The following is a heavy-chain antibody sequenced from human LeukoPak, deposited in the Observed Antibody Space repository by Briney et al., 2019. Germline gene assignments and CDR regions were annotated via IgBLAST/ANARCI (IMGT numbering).Heavy chain of an antibody. J-gene: IGHJ4*02. D-gene: IGHD6-19*01. CDR2: IYHSGST. CDR3: ARVPALSSGWLFDY. V-gene: IGHV4-4*02. CDR1: GGSISSSNW. Sequence: SGTLSLTCAVSGGSISSSNWWSWVRQPPGKGLEWIGEIYHSGSTNYNPSLKSRVTMSVDTSKNQFSLKLSSVTAADTAVYYCARVPALSSGWLFDYWGQGTLVTVSS.